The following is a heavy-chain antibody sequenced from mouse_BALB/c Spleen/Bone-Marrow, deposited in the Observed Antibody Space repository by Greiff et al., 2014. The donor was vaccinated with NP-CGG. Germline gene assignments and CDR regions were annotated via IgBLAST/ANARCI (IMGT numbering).Heavy chain of an antibody. Sequence: VQLQQSGAELVKPGASVKLSCTASGFNIKDTYMHWVKQRPEQGLEWIGRIGPANGNTKYDPKFQGKATITADTPSNTAYLQLSSLTSEDTAVYYCASYYYGSSSFAYWGQGTMVTVSA. CDR2: IGPANGNT. CDR1: GFNIKDTY. D-gene: IGHD1-1*01. CDR3: ASYYYGSSSFAY. V-gene: IGHV14-3*02. J-gene: IGHJ3*01.